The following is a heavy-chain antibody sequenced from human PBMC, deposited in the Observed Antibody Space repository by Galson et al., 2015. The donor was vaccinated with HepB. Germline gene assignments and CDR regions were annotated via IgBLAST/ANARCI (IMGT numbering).Heavy chain of an antibody. D-gene: IGHD3/OR15-3a*01. J-gene: IGHJ4*02. CDR3: ARTYYHFLTGYYVDF. CDR2: ISHRGNT. CDR1: GGSFSGYY. V-gene: IGHV4-34*01. Sequence: SETLSLTCAVYGGSFSGYYWTWIRQPPGRGLEWIGQISHRGNTIYNPSLKSRVTMSVDTSKSQFSLNLNSVTAADTAVYYCARTYYHFLTGYYVDFWGQGSLVTVPS.